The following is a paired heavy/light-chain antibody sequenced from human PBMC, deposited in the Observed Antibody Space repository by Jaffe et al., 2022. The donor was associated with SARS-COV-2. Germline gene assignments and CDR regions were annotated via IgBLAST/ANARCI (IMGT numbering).Light chain of an antibody. CDR2: EVS. CDR1: SSDVGGYNY. Sequence: QSALTQPPSASGSPGQSVTISCTGTSSDVGGYNYVSWYQQHPGKAPKLMIYEVSKRPSGVPDRFSGSKSGNTASLTVSGLQAEDEADYYCSSYAVSKGVFGTGTKVTVL. V-gene: IGLV2-8*01. CDR3: SSYAVSKGV. J-gene: IGLJ1*01.
Heavy chain of an antibody. CDR2: ISNDGSNN. D-gene: IGHD3-16*01. CDR3: TRGSPGLLWEFRFDY. Sequence: QVQLVESGGGVVQPGRSLRLSCAASGFTFSGTRYPMYWVRQAPGKGLEWVAAISNDGSNNYYADSVKGRFTISRDISQDTLYLQMSSLGPDDTAVYYCTRGSPGLLWEFRFDYWGQGTLVTVSS. J-gene: IGHJ4*02. V-gene: IGHV3-30-3*01. CDR1: GFTFSGTRYP.